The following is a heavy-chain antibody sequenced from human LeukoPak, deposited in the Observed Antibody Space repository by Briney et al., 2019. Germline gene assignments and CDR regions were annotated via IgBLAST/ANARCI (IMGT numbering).Heavy chain of an antibody. V-gene: IGHV1-18*01. CDR1: GYTFTSYG. Sequence: ASVKDSCKASGYTFTSYGISWVRQAPGQGLEWMGWISAYNGNTNYAQKLQGRVTMTTDTSTSTAYMELRSLRSDDTAVYYCARTAAGQYYFDYWGQGTLVTVSS. D-gene: IGHD6-13*01. CDR3: ARTAAGQYYFDY. J-gene: IGHJ4*02. CDR2: ISAYNGNT.